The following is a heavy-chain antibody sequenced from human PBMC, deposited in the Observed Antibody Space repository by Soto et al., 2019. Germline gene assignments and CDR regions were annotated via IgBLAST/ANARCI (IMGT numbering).Heavy chain of an antibody. CDR2: ITGGGNT. D-gene: IGHD2-21*01. CDR1: GFSFSYA. V-gene: IGHV3-23*01. Sequence: DVQLLESGGGLVQPGGSLRLSCVVSGFSFSYAIIWVRQAPGKGQEWVSGITGGGNTEYADSVKGRFTISRDYSKNTVYLQMNRLRAEDTAMYYCAKDAVYNDGLWLVSDWGQGTLVTVS. J-gene: IGHJ4*02. CDR3: AKDAVYNDGLWLVSD.